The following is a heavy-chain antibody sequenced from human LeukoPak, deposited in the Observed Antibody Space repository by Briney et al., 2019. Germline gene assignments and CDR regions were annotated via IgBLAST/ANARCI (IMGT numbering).Heavy chain of an antibody. D-gene: IGHD1-1*01. CDR3: ARAGETNSNWFDP. J-gene: IGHJ5*02. Sequence: ASVKVSCKASGYTFTGYYMHWVRQAPGQGLEWLGRINPNSGGTNYAQKFQGRVTMTRDTSISTAYMELSRLTSDDTAVCHCARAGETNSNWFDPWGQGTLVTVSS. CDR2: INPNSGGT. V-gene: IGHV1-2*06. CDR1: GYTFTGYY.